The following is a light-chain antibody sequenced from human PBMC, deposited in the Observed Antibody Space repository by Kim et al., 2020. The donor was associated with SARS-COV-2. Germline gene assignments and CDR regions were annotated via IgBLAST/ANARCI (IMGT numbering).Light chain of an antibody. Sequence: VSPGQTASITCSGDKLGDKYACWYQQKPGQSPVLVIYQDSKRPSGIPERFSGSNSGNTTTLTISGTQAMDEADYYCQAWDSSTAVFGGGTQLTVL. CDR1: KLGDKY. J-gene: IGLJ2*01. V-gene: IGLV3-1*01. CDR3: QAWDSSTAV. CDR2: QDS.